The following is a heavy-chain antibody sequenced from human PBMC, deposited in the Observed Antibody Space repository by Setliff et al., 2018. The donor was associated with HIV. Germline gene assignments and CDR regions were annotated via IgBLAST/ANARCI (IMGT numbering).Heavy chain of an antibody. V-gene: IGHV4-34*01. J-gene: IGHJ5*02. Sequence: KPSETLSLTCAVYGESFSGYYWSWIRQPPGKGLEWIGEINHSGSTNYNSSLKSRVTMSLDTSSNQFSLKLRSVTAADTAVYYCARENYGSGSLGVFDPWGQGILVTVSS. CDR3: ARENYGSGSLGVFDP. CDR1: GESFSGYY. D-gene: IGHD3-10*01. CDR2: INHSGST.